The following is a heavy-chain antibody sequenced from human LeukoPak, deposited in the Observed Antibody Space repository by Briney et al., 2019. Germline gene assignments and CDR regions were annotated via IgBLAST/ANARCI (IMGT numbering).Heavy chain of an antibody. CDR3: ARGLLDGYTHPAAFDI. D-gene: IGHD5-24*01. V-gene: IGHV4-59*01. Sequence: SETLSLTCTVSGGSISSYYWSWIRQPPGKGLEWIGHIYYSGSTNYNPSLKSRVTISVDTSKNQFSMKLSSVTAADTAVYYCARGLLDGYTHPAAFDIWGQGTMVTVSS. CDR1: GGSISSYY. J-gene: IGHJ3*02. CDR2: IYYSGST.